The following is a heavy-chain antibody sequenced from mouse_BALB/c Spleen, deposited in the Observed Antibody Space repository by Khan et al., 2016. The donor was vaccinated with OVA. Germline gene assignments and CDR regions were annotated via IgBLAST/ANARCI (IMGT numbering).Heavy chain of an antibody. D-gene: IGHD2-9*01. CDR1: GFSLTGYG. J-gene: IGHJ4*01. V-gene: IGHV2-6-7*01. Sequence: QVQLKESGPGLVAPSQSLSITCTVSGFSLTGYGVNWVRQPPGKGLEWLGMIWGDGSTDYNSALKSRLNLSKDNYKSHVFLKMNSLQTDDTARYYCVRAYKGNDSEAMDYWGQGTSVTVSA. CDR3: VRAYKGNDSEAMDY. CDR2: IWGDGST.